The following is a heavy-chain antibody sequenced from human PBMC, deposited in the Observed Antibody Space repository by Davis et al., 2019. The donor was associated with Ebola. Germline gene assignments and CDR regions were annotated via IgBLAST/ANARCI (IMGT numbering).Heavy chain of an antibody. CDR2: ISAYNGNT. D-gene: IGHD1-26*01. J-gene: IGHJ3*02. CDR1: GYIFTSYG. CDR3: ARTSIVGTTTTASDI. Sequence: ASVKVSCKASGYIFTSYGISWVRQAPGQGLEWMGWISAYNGNTNYAQILQGRVTMTTDTSTGTAYMELRSLRSDDTAVYFCARTSIVGTTTTASDIWGQGTKVTVSS. V-gene: IGHV1-18*01.